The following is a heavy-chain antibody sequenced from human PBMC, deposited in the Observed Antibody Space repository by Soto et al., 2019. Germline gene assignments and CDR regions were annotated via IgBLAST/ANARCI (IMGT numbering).Heavy chain of an antibody. J-gene: IGHJ6*02. D-gene: IGHD6-13*01. CDR3: ARAGVYSGSPHAIDV. V-gene: IGHV1-18*01. CDR2: ISAYNGNR. CDR1: GYTFTSYG. Sequence: QVQLVQSGAEVKKPGASVKVSCKASGYTFTSYGISWVRQAPGQGLEWMGWISAYNGNRNYAQKLQGRVTLTTATSTSTAYVELGSLTSDATAVYYCARAGVYSGSPHAIDVWGQGTTVTVSS.